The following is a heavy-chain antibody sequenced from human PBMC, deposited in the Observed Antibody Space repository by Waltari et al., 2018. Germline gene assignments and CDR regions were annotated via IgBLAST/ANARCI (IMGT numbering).Heavy chain of an antibody. V-gene: IGHV3-11*04. CDR2: MRRYGTTI. Sequence: QVQLVESGGGLVKPGGSLRLSCAASGFPFSDYFMNWIRQAPGKGMEWGSFMRRYGTTIKYVDSVKGLFTIARDNTKNSLFLQMDSLRAEDTAVYFCARSAVVAGYFYYMDGWGKGTTVTVSS. J-gene: IGHJ6*03. CDR1: GFPFSDYF. D-gene: IGHD3-22*01. CDR3: ARSAVVAGYFYYMDG.